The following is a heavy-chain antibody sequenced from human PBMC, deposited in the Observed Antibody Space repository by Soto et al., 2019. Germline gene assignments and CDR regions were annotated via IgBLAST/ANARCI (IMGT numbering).Heavy chain of an antibody. CDR3: ARFLSGVDAFDI. V-gene: IGHV4-59*12. CDR2: IYYRGST. D-gene: IGHD3-10*01. J-gene: IGHJ3*02. CDR1: GGSISSYY. Sequence: SETLSLTCTVSGGSISSYYWSWIRQPPGKGREWIGYIYYRGSTNYNPSLKSRITISVDTSKNQLSLKLSSVTAADTAVYYCARFLSGVDAFDIWGQGTMVTVSS.